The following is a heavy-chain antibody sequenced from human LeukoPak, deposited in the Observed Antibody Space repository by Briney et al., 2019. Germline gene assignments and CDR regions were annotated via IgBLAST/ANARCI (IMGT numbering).Heavy chain of an antibody. D-gene: IGHD6-13*01. CDR1: GGTFISYT. Sequence: ASVRVSFKASGGTFISYTISWVRQAPGEGGEWRGGIIAILGIANYTQKFQGRVTITADNSTSTAYMELSSLRSEDTAVYYCATGRGIAAAGTTTLFDYWGQGTLVTVSS. CDR2: IIAILGIA. CDR3: ATGRGIAAAGTTTLFDY. J-gene: IGHJ4*02. V-gene: IGHV1-69*10.